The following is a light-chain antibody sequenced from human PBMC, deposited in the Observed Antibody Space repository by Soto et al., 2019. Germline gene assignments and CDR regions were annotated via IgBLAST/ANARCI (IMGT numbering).Light chain of an antibody. CDR3: QQYNNLPFT. J-gene: IGKJ3*01. V-gene: IGKV3-15*01. Sequence: EIVLTQSPGTLSLSPGDRATLSCRASQSLSGDYLAWYQQKPGQAPRLLIYDASRRATGIPATFSGSGSGTEFTLTISSLQSEDFAVYYCQQYNNLPFTFGPGTKVDIK. CDR2: DAS. CDR1: QSLSGD.